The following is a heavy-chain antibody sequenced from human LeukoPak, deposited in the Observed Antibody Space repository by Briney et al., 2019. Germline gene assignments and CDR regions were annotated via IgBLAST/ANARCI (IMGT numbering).Heavy chain of an antibody. V-gene: IGHV3-23*01. D-gene: IGHD1/OR15-1a*01. CDR1: GFTFSNHG. J-gene: IGHJ3*01. CDR2: ISNYGDT. CDR3: AKDRNKISFDF. Sequence: PGGSLRLSCAGSGFTFSNHGMNWVRHAPGEGLEWVSGISNYGDTYYIDSVKGRFTISRDNSKNTVYLQMNSLRVEDTALYYCAKDRNKISFDFWGQGTMVTVSS.